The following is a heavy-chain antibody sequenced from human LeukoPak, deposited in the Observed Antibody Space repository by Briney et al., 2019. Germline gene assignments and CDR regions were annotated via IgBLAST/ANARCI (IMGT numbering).Heavy chain of an antibody. CDR3: AREYIVVVPAAMVHDAFDI. D-gene: IGHD2-2*01. Sequence: GGSLRLSCAASGFTFSDYYMSWIRQAPGKGLEWVSYISSSGSTIYYADSVKGRFTISRDNAKNSLYLQMSSLRAEDTAVYYCAREYIVVVPAAMVHDAFDIWGQGTMVTVSS. CDR1: GFTFSDYY. V-gene: IGHV3-11*04. J-gene: IGHJ3*02. CDR2: ISSSGSTI.